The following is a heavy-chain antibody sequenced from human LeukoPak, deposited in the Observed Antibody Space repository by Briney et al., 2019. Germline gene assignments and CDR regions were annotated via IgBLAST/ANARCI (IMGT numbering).Heavy chain of an antibody. D-gene: IGHD2-15*01. J-gene: IGHJ4*02. CDR3: ARDHYGSGGGPETHLRGIPGNFDY. CDR1: GGSISSSSYY. V-gene: IGHV4-39*07. CDR2: IYHSGST. Sequence: SETLSLTCTVSGGSISSSSYYWGWIRQPPGKGLEWIGSIYHSGSTYYNPSLKSRVTIPVDTSKNQFSLKLSSVTAADTAVYYCARDHYGSGGGPETHLRGIPGNFDYWGQGTLVTVSS.